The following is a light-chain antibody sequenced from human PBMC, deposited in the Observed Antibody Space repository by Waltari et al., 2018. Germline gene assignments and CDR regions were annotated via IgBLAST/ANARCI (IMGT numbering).Light chain of an antibody. CDR2: AAS. CDR3: QQYYSYPR. Sequence: DIQMTQSPSSLSASVGDRVTITCRASQSISSYLNWYQQKPGKAPKLLIYAASSLQSGVPSRFSGSGSGTDFTLTISSLQPEDFATYYCQQYYSYPRFGQGTKVEIK. CDR1: QSISSY. V-gene: IGKV1-39*01. J-gene: IGKJ1*01.